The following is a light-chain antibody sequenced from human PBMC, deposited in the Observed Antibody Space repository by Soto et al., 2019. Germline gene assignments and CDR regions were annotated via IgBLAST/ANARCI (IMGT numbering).Light chain of an antibody. CDR2: GAS. J-gene: IGKJ5*01. V-gene: IGKV3D-20*02. CDR3: QQRSNWPIT. Sequence: EIVLTQSPGTLSLSPGERATLSCRASQSVSSSWLAWYQQKPGQAPRLLIYGASSRATGIPDRVSGSGSGTDFTLTISRLEPEDFAVYYCQQRSNWPITFGQGTRLEIK. CDR1: QSVSSSW.